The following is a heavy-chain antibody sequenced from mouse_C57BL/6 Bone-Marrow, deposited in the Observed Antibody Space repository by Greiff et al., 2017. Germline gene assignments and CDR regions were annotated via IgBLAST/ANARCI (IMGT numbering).Heavy chain of an antibody. D-gene: IGHD2-4*01. J-gene: IGHJ1*03. Sequence: VQLQQSGAELARPGASVKLSCKASGYTFTSSGISWVKQRTGPGLEWIGEIYPRSGNTYYNEKFKGKATLTADKSSSTAYMELRSLTSEDSAVYFCARFYYDPSYWYFDVWGTGTTVTVSS. CDR2: IYPRSGNT. V-gene: IGHV1-81*01. CDR3: ARFYYDPSYWYFDV. CDR1: GYTFTSSG.